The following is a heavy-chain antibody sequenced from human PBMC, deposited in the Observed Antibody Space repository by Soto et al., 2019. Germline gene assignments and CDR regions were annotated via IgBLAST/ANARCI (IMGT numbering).Heavy chain of an antibody. Sequence: SETLSLTCAVSGGSISSSNWWSWVRQPPGKGLEWIGEIYHSGSTNYNPSLKSRVTISVDKSNNQFSLKLSSVTAADTAVYYCARLGYHILTGYSHFDSWGQGTLVTVSS. CDR2: IYHSGST. D-gene: IGHD3-9*01. CDR1: GGSISSSNW. J-gene: IGHJ4*02. V-gene: IGHV4-4*02. CDR3: ARLGYHILTGYSHFDS.